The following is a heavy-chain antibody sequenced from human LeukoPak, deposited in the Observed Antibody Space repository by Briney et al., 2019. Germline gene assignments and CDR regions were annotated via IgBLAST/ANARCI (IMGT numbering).Heavy chain of an antibody. CDR1: GFTFSSYS. Sequence: GGSLRLSCAASGFTFSSYSMNWVRQAPGKGLEWVSSISSSSSYIYYADSVKGRFTISRDNAKNSLYLQMNSLRAEDTAVYYCARQYYDFWSGYPPDVKANLKLNWFDPWGQGTLVTVSS. J-gene: IGHJ5*02. CDR2: ISSSSSYI. CDR3: ARQYYDFWSGYPPDVKANLKLNWFDP. V-gene: IGHV3-21*01. D-gene: IGHD3-3*01.